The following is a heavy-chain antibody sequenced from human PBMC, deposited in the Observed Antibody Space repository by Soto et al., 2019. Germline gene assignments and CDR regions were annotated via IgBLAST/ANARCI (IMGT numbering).Heavy chain of an antibody. V-gene: IGHV3-53*02. CDR2: IYTAGGT. CDR3: ARALPVAKGGFDP. CDR1: GFTVSNTY. D-gene: IGHD2-2*01. Sequence: EVQLVETGGGLIQPGGSLRLSCVASGFTVSNTYMTWVRQPPGKGLECVSVIYTAGGTNYADSVKGRFIISRDHSKNTLYLQMNSLRAEDTAVYYCARALPVAKGGFDPWGQGTLVTVSS. J-gene: IGHJ5*02.